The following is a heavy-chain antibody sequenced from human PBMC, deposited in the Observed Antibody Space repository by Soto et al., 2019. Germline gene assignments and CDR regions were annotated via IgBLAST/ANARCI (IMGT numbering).Heavy chain of an antibody. CDR1: GGTFSSYA. CDR3: ARDSKPTYDSSGSFDY. V-gene: IGHV1-69*06. CDR2: IIPIFGTA. D-gene: IGHD3-22*01. Sequence: SVKVSCKASGGTFSSYAISWVRQAPGQGLEWMGGIIPIFGTANYAQKFQGRVTITADKSTSTAYMELSSLRSEDTAVYYCARDSKPTYDSSGSFDYWGQGTQVTVSS. J-gene: IGHJ4*02.